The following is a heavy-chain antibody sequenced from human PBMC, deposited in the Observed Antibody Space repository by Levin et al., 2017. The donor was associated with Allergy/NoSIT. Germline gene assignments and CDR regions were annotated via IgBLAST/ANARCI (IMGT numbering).Heavy chain of an antibody. D-gene: IGHD3-10*01. V-gene: IGHV4-61*02. CDR3: ARAEVGSEH. CDR2: IYSSGSA. CDR1: GGSISSGSYY. J-gene: IGHJ4*02. Sequence: SETLSLTCKVSGGSISSGSYYWSWIRQPAAKGLEWIGRIYSSGSANYNSSLKSRVTISLDTSKNQFSLKLSSVTAADTAVYYCARAEVGSEHWGQGTLVTVSS.